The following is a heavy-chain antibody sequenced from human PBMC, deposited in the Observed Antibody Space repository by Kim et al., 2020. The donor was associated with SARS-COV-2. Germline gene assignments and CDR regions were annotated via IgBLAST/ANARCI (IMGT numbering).Heavy chain of an antibody. V-gene: IGHV3-30*18. Sequence: GGSLRLSCAASGFTFSSYGMHWVRQAPGQGLEWVAVISYDGSNKYYADSVKGRFTISRDNSKNTLYLQMNSLRAEDTAVYYCAKDTRRMATKFGGYYFDYWGQGTLVTVSS. J-gene: IGHJ4*02. CDR3: AKDTRRMATKFGGYYFDY. D-gene: IGHD3-10*01. CDR1: GFTFSSYG. CDR2: ISYDGSNK.